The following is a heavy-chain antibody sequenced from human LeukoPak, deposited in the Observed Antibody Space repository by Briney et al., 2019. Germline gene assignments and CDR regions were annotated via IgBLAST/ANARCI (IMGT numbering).Heavy chain of an antibody. V-gene: IGHV1-2*02. CDR1: GYIFTAYY. CDR2: INPNSGGT. J-gene: IGHJ3*02. Sequence: GASVKVSCKASGYIFTAYYIHWVRQAPGQGLEWMGWINPNSGGTNYAQKFQDRVTMTRDTSISTAYMELSRLRSDDTAVYFCARDHYDAFDIWGQGTVVTVSS. CDR3: ARDHYDAFDI.